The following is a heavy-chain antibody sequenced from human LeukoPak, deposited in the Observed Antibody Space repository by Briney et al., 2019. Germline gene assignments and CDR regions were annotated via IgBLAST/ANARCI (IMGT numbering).Heavy chain of an antibody. Sequence: SVKVSCKASGGTFGSYAISWVRQAHGQGLEWMGRIIPVSGTANYAQKFQGRVTITTDESKSTAYMELSSLRSEDTAVYYCARAMERYCRGGSCYYFDYWGQGTLVIVSS. V-gene: IGHV1-69*05. J-gene: IGHJ4*02. CDR2: IIPVSGTA. CDR3: ARAMERYCRGGSCYYFDY. CDR1: GGTFGSYA. D-gene: IGHD2-15*01.